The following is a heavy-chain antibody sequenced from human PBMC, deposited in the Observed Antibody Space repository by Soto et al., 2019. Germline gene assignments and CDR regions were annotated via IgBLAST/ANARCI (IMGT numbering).Heavy chain of an antibody. V-gene: IGHV3-23*01. J-gene: IGHJ4*02. CDR1: GFTLSAYA. Sequence: GGSLRLSCAASGFTLSAYAMIWVSQAPGKGLEWISAISGSGGSTYYADSVKGRFTISRDNSKSTLYLQMNSLRAEDTAVYYCAKGNYYGSGSLIDSWGQGILVTVSS. CDR2: ISGSGGST. CDR3: AKGNYYGSGSLIDS. D-gene: IGHD3-10*01.